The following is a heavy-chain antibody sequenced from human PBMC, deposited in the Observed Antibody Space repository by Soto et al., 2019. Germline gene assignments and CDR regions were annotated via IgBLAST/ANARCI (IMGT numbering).Heavy chain of an antibody. V-gene: IGHV3-21*01. CDR2: ISSSSSYI. CDR3: ASGKYSSSWSGVDV. Sequence: EVQLVESGGGLVKPGGSLRLSCAASGFTFSSYNMNWVRQAPGKGLEWVSSISSSSSYIYYADSVKGRFTISRDNAKNSLYLQMNSLRAEDTAVYYCASGKYSSSWSGVDVWGQGTTVTVSS. CDR1: GFTFSSYN. D-gene: IGHD6-13*01. J-gene: IGHJ6*02.